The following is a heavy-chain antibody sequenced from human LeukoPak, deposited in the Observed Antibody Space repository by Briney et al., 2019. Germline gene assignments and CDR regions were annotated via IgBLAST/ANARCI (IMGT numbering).Heavy chain of an antibody. CDR1: GYTFTSYG. Sequence: GASVNVSCKASGYTFTSYGISWVRQAPGQGLEWMGWISTYNGNTHYAQELQGRATLTTDTSTSTAYMELRSLGSDDTAMYYCARVNNYDMLSSFDYWGQGTLVTVSS. D-gene: IGHD3-9*01. J-gene: IGHJ4*02. CDR3: ARVNNYDMLSSFDY. CDR2: ISTYNGNT. V-gene: IGHV1-18*04.